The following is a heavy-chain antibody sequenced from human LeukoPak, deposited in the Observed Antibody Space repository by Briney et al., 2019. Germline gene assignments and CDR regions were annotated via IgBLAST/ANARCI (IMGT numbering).Heavy chain of an antibody. Sequence: KPSETLSLTCTVSGGSIGSYYWSWIRQPPGKGLEWIGYIYYSGSTNYNPSLKSRVTISVDTSKNQFSLKLSSVTAADTAVYYCARGMTTVDYWGQGTLVTVSS. D-gene: IGHD4-17*01. J-gene: IGHJ4*02. CDR1: GGSIGSYY. CDR2: IYYSGST. CDR3: ARGMTTVDY. V-gene: IGHV4-59*08.